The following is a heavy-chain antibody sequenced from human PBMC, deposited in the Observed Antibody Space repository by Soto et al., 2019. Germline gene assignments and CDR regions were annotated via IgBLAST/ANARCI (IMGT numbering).Heavy chain of an antibody. CDR2: INPNSGGT. J-gene: IGHJ6*02. V-gene: IGHV1-2*04. CDR3: GRGGDSYDLHGMDV. D-gene: IGHD3-16*01. CDR1: GYTFTGYY. Sequence: ASVKVSCKASGYTFTGYYMHWVRQAPGQGLEWMGWINPNSGGTNYAQKFQGWVTMTRDTSISTAYMELSRLRSDDTAVYYCGRGGDSYDLHGMDVWGQGTTVTVSS.